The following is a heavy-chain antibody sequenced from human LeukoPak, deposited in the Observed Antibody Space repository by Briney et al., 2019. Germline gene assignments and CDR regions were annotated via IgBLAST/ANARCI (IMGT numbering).Heavy chain of an antibody. CDR1: GYTFTGYY. CDR2: ISAYNGST. Sequence: ASVKVSCKASGYTFTGYYMHWVRQAPGQGLEWMGWISAYNGSTNYAQKLQGRVTMTTDTSTSTAYMELRSLRSDDTAVYYCARAYDSSGLFDYWGQGTLVTVSS. CDR3: ARAYDSSGLFDY. J-gene: IGHJ4*02. D-gene: IGHD3-22*01. V-gene: IGHV1-18*04.